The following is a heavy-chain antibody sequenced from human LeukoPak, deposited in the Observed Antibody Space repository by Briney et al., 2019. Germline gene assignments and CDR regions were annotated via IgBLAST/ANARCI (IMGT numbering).Heavy chain of an antibody. CDR1: GYTFTDYY. V-gene: IGHV1-2*02. CDR2: INPNSGGT. D-gene: IGHD6-13*01. J-gene: IGHJ4*02. Sequence: ASVKVSCKASGYTFTDYYMHWVRQAPGQGLEWMVWINPNSGGTNYAQKFQGRVTMTIDTSISTAYLEVPGLRSDDTAVYYCAGGEGSSIDYWGQGTLVTVSS. CDR3: AGGEGSSIDY.